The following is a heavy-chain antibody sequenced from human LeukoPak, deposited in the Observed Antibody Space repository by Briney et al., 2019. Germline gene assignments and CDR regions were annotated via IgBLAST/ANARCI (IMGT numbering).Heavy chain of an antibody. J-gene: IGHJ4*02. CDR1: GYTFTSYD. Sequence: ASVKVSCKASGYTFTSYDINWVRQATGQGLEWMGWMNPNSGNTGYAQKFQGRVTMTRDTSISTAYMELSRLRSDDAAVYYCARAPSIRVITNFDYWGQGTLVTVSS. CDR3: ARAPSIRVITNFDY. V-gene: IGHV1-8*01. D-gene: IGHD3-16*02. CDR2: MNPNSGNT.